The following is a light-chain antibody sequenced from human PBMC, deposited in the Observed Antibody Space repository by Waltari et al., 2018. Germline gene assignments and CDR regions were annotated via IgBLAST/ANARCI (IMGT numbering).Light chain of an antibody. V-gene: IGKV3-20*01. J-gene: IGKJ1*01. CDR1: QSVSSSY. CDR3: QHYGSSLWT. CDR2: GAS. Sequence: DIVLSQSPGTLSVSPGGRATLSCRASQSVSSSYVAWYQQKPAQAPRLLIYGASSRATGIPDRFSGSGSGTDFTLTISRLEPDDFAVYYCQHYGSSLWTFGQGTKVDIK.